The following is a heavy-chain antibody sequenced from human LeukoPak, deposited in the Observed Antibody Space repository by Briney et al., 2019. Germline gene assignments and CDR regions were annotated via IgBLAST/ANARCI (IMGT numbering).Heavy chain of an antibody. Sequence: GGSLRLSCAASGFTFSSYAMSWVRQAPGKGLEWVSRIGGSGGTTYYADSVKGRFTISRDNSNNTLYLAMNSLRAEDTALYYCAKSWSGGYFNSWGQGTLVTVSS. CDR1: GFTFSSYA. D-gene: IGHD3-10*01. V-gene: IGHV3-23*01. J-gene: IGHJ4*02. CDR2: IGGSGGTT. CDR3: AKSWSGGYFNS.